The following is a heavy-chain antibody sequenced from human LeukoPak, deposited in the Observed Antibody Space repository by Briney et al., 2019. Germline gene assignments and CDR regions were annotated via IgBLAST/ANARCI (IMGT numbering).Heavy chain of an antibody. J-gene: IGHJ5*02. Sequence: SETLSLTCTVSGGSISSYYWSWIRQPAGKGLEWIGRIYTSGSTNYNPSLKGRVTMSVDTSKNQFSLKLSSVTAADTAVYYCAREGDGAVDYDFWSGYPNWFDPWGQGTLVTVSS. CDR2: IYTSGST. V-gene: IGHV4-4*07. D-gene: IGHD3-3*01. CDR1: GGSISSYY. CDR3: AREGDGAVDYDFWSGYPNWFDP.